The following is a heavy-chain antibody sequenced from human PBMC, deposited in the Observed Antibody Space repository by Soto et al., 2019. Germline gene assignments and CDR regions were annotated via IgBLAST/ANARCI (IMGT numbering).Heavy chain of an antibody. CDR1: GDTFSSYA. CDR2: IIPIFGTA. CDR3: TRDVYYYDSSGYRSYYFDY. J-gene: IGHJ4*02. V-gene: IGHV1-69*13. Sequence: GASVKVSCKASGDTFSSYAISWVRQAPGQGLEWMGGIIPIFGTANYAQKFRGRVTITADESTSTAYMELSSLRSEDTAVYYCTRDVYYYDSSGYRSYYFDYWGQGTLVTVS. D-gene: IGHD3-22*01.